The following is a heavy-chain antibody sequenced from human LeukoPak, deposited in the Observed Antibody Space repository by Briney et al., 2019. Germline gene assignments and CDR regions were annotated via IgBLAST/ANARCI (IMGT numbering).Heavy chain of an antibody. V-gene: IGHV1-46*01. CDR1: GYTFTTYY. CDR2: LNPSSGST. J-gene: IGHJ4*02. CDR3: ARDGEYYDSSGSYFDY. D-gene: IGHD3-22*01. Sequence: GASVKVSCKASGYTFTTYYMHWVRQAPGQGLEWMGILNPSSGSTSYAQRLQGRVTMTRDTSTSTFYMELRSLKSEDTAVYYCARDGEYYDSSGSYFDYWGQGTAVTVSS.